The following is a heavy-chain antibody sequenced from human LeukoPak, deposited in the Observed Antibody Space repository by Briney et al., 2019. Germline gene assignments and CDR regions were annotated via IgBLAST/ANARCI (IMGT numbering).Heavy chain of an antibody. V-gene: IGHV3-30-3*01. CDR2: ISYDGSNK. CDR3: ARVPLEWLLSDWFDP. CDR1: GFTFSNAW. J-gene: IGHJ5*02. Sequence: TGGSLRLSCAASGFTFSNAWMSWVRQAPGKGLEWVAVISYDGSNKYYADSVKGRFTISRDNSKNTLYLQMNSLRAEDTAVYYCARVPLEWLLSDWFDPWGQGTLVTVSS. D-gene: IGHD3-3*01.